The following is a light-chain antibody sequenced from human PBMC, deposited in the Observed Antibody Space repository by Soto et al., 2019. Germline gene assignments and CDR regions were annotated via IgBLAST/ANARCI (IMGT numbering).Light chain of an antibody. Sequence: QSALTQPPSASGSPGQSVTISCTGTSSDVGAYKYVSWYQQYPGKAPKLMIYEVSKRPSGVPDRFSGSKSGNTASLTVSGLQAEDEADYYCTSYVGSDIWVFGGRTKVTVL. J-gene: IGLJ3*02. CDR1: SSDVGAYKY. V-gene: IGLV2-8*01. CDR3: TSYVGSDIWV. CDR2: EVS.